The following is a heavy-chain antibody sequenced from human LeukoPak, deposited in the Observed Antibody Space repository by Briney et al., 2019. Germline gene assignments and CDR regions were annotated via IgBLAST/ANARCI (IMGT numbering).Heavy chain of an antibody. CDR2: ISSGGSTI. CDR3: ARDVWFDP. CDR1: GFTFSSHE. V-gene: IGHV3-48*03. J-gene: IGHJ5*02. Sequence: GGSLRLSCAASGFTFSSHEMNWVRQPPGKGLEWVPYISSGGSTIYYADSVKGRFTVSRDNAKNSLYLQMNSLRAEDTALYYCARDVWFDPWGQGTLVTVSS.